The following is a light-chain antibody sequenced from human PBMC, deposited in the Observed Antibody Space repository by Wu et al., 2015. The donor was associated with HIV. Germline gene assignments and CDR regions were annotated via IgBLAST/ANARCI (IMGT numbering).Light chain of an antibody. V-gene: IGKV3-20*01. CDR2: GAS. CDR3: QQYGSSAWT. CDR1: QSVSGTY. J-gene: IGKJ1*01. Sequence: EIVLTQSPATLSLSPGERATLSCRASQSVSGTYLAWYQQKSGQAPRLLIYGASSRATGIPDRFSGSGSGTDFTLTISRLEPEDFAVYYCQQYGSSAWTFGQGTKVEIK.